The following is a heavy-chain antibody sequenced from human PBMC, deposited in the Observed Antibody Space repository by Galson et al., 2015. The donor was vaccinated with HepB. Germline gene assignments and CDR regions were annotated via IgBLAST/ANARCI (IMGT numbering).Heavy chain of an antibody. D-gene: IGHD2-2*01. Sequence: SLRLSCAASGFTFDDYAMHWVRQAPGKGLEWVSGVTWNSGILGYADSVNGRFTISRDNAKNSLFLQMNSLRPEDTAFYYCAKGSEPITSLGVTTSNPLNSDNRRQGTLVSVSS. CDR3: AKGSEPITSLGVTTSNPLNSDN. CDR1: GFTFDDYA. J-gene: IGHJ4*02. V-gene: IGHV3-9*01. CDR2: VTWNSGIL.